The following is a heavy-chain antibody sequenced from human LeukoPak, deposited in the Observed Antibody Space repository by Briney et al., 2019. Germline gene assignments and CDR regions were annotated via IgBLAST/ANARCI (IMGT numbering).Heavy chain of an antibody. J-gene: IGHJ4*02. V-gene: IGHV3-21*01. CDR3: ARDNPAYGGLNY. D-gene: IGHD4-23*01. CDR2: ISSSSSYI. Sequence: GGSLRLPCAASGFTFSSYSMNWVRQAPGKGLEWVSSISSSSSYIYYADSVKGRFTISRDNAKNSLYLQMNSLRAEDTAVYYCARDNPAYGGLNYWGQGTLVTVSS. CDR1: GFTFSSYS.